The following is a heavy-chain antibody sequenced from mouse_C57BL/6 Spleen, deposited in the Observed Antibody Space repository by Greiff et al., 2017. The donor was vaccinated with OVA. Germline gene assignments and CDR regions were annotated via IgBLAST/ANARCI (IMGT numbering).Heavy chain of an antibody. Sequence: DVHLVESGGGLVKPGGSLKLSCAASGFTFSSYAMSWVRQTPEKRLEWVATISDGGSYTYDPDNVKGRFTISRDNAKNNLYLQMSHLKSEDTARYYCARAQLGQYYFDYWGQGTTLTVSS. CDR2: ISDGGSYT. CDR1: GFTFSSYA. D-gene: IGHD4-1*02. CDR3: ARAQLGQYYFDY. V-gene: IGHV5-4*01. J-gene: IGHJ2*01.